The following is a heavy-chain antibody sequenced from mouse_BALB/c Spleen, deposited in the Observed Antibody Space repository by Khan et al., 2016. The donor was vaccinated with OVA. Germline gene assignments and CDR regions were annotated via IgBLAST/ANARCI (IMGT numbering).Heavy chain of an antibody. J-gene: IGHJ2*01. CDR2: ISGDSNTI. V-gene: IGHV5-17*02. CDR3: ATSYFYGYYFDY. CDR1: GFTFNSYG. D-gene: IGHD1-1*01. Sequence: EVQRVESGGGLVQPGGSRKLSCAASGFTFNSYGMHWVRQAPEKGLEWVAYISGDSNTIYYADTVKGRFTMSRDHPKNTLFLQMTSLMSEDTAMYYCATSYFYGYYFDYWGPGTTLTVS.